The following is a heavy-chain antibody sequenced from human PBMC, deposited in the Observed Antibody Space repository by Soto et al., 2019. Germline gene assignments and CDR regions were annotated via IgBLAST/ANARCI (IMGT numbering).Heavy chain of an antibody. Sequence: EVQLLESGGNLVQPGGSLRVSCAASGFTFSSHAMSWVRQTPGKGLEWVSAISGDGASTYYADSVRGRFTISRDNSKNTLFLQMNSLSADDTAVYYFAKEEHLQFNWFEPWGQGTLVTVSS. CDR3: AKEEHLQFNWFEP. CDR1: GFTFSSHA. V-gene: IGHV3-23*01. J-gene: IGHJ5*02. CDR2: ISGDGAST.